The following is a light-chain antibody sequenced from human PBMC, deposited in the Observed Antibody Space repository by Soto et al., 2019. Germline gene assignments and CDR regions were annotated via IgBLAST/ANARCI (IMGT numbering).Light chain of an antibody. V-gene: IGKV3-15*01. J-gene: IGKJ3*01. CDR2: AAS. CDR3: QQYNNWPPIT. CDR1: QSVSGN. Sequence: EIVMTQSPATLSVSPGERATLSCRASQSVSGNLAWYQQKPGQAPRLLIYAASTRATCIPARFSGSVSGTECTLTIRSLQSEDFAVYYCQQYNNWPPITFGPGTKVDIK.